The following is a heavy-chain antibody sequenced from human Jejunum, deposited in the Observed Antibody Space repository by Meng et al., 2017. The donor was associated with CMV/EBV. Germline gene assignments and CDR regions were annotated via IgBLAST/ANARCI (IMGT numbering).Heavy chain of an antibody. J-gene: IGHJ3*02. CDR2: IYIGSST. CDR1: GFTVSSAY. D-gene: IGHD1-26*01. CDR3: ARFSIVRTTNAFDI. V-gene: IGHV3-53*01. Sequence: ASGFTVSSAYMSWVRQAPGKGLEWVSSIYIGSSTDYADSVKGRFTISRDNPNNTLNLQMNNLRAEDTALYYCARFSIVRTTNAFDIWGQGTMVTVSS.